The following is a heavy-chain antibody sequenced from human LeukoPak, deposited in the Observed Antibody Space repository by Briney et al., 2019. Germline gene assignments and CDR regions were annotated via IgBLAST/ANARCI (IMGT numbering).Heavy chain of an antibody. V-gene: IGHV5-51*01. Sequence: GESLKISCKGSGYSFTSYWIGWVRQMPGKGLEWMGIIYPGDSDTRYSPSFQGQVTISADKSISTAYLQWSSLKASDTAMYYCARLGRGVVPAAHFDYWGQGTLVTVSS. D-gene: IGHD2-2*01. J-gene: IGHJ4*02. CDR3: ARLGRGVVPAAHFDY. CDR2: IYPGDSDT. CDR1: GYSFTSYW.